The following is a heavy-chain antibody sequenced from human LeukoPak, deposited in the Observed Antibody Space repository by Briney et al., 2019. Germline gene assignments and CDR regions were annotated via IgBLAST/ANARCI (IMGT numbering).Heavy chain of an antibody. Sequence: SETLSLTCTLSGGSMSGYSWTWLRQPPGKELEWIGYVSDSGRTNYNPSLKSRVTMSVDTSKNQFSLKLSSVTAADTAVYYCARLSGSQTTPYWGQGTLVTVSS. J-gene: IGHJ4*02. CDR2: VSDSGRT. CDR1: GGSMSGYS. CDR3: ARLSGSQTTPY. V-gene: IGHV4-59*08. D-gene: IGHD1-26*01.